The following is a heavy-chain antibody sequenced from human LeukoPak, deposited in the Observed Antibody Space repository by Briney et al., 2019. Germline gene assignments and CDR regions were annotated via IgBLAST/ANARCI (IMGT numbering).Heavy chain of an antibody. Sequence: GGSLRLSCAASGFTFSDYYMSWIRQAPGKGLEWVSSISSSSRYIYYADSVKGRFTISRDNAKNSLYLEMSSLRAEDTAVYYCARGPYYYDSGTYYTGYWGQGTLVTVSS. V-gene: IGHV3-11*06. J-gene: IGHJ4*02. CDR1: GFTFSDYY. CDR3: ARGPYYYDSGTYYTGY. D-gene: IGHD3-10*01. CDR2: ISSSSRYI.